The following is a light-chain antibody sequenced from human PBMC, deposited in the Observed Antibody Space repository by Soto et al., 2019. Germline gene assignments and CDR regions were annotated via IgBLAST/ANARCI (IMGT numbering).Light chain of an antibody. CDR1: SSDVGGYNY. J-gene: IGLJ2*01. CDR3: NSYAGSNNLI. Sequence: QSALTQPPSASGSPGQSVTISCTGSSSDVGGYNYVSWYQQHPGKAPKLMIYEVSKRPSGVPDRFSGSKSGNTASLTVSGLQAEDEAGYYCNSYAGSNNLIFGGGTQLTVL. CDR2: EVS. V-gene: IGLV2-8*01.